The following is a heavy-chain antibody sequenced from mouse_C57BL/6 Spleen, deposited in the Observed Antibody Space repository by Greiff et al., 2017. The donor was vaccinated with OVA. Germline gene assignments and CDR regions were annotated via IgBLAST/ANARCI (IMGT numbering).Heavy chain of an antibody. CDR2: IWSGGST. CDR3: ARNYPYGNYVLSIYY. J-gene: IGHJ4*01. D-gene: IGHD2-10*02. CDR1: GFSLTSYG. V-gene: IGHV2-2*01. Sequence: VKLLESGPGLVQPSQSLSITCTVSGFSLTSYGVHWVRQSPGKGLEWLGVIWSGGSTDYNAAFISRLSISKDNSKSQVFFKMNSLQADDTPIYYCARNYPYGNYVLSIYYWGQGTSGTVSS.